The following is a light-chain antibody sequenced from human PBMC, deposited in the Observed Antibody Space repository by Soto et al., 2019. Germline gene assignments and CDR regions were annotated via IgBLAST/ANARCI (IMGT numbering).Light chain of an antibody. Sequence: EIVLTQSPGTLSLSPGERATLSCRASQSVSSSYLAWYQQKPGQAPRLLIYGASSRATGIPDRFSGSGSGTDFTLTISRLEPEVLAVYYCQQYVSPRLTSGGGTKVKIK. CDR1: QSVSSSY. CDR3: QQYVSPRLT. J-gene: IGKJ4*01. CDR2: GAS. V-gene: IGKV3-20*01.